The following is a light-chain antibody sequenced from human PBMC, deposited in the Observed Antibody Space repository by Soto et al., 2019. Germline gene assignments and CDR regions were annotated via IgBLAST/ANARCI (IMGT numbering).Light chain of an antibody. CDR2: DVS. CDR3: SSFTSSTTYV. J-gene: IGLJ1*01. CDR1: SSYVGGYSY. Sequence: QSVLTQPASVSGSPGQSITISCTGTSSYVGGYSYVCWYQHHPGKAPKLIISDVSNRPSGVSNRFSGSKSGNTASLTISGLQAEDEADYYCSSFTSSTTYVFGTGTKVTVL. V-gene: IGLV2-14*03.